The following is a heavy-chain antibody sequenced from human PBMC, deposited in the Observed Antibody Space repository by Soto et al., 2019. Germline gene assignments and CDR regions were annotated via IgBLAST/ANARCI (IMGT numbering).Heavy chain of an antibody. D-gene: IGHD4-17*01. CDR3: ARADYYNWFDP. Sequence: TVVGGTSVGYCGSCIRQHPGRGLEWIGFIYNSGSTNYNPSLKSRVTISIDTSQNHFSLKLSSVTAADTAVYYRARADYYNWFDPWGQRTLVT. CDR2: IYNSGST. V-gene: IGHV4-59*01. J-gene: IGHJ5*02. CDR1: GGTSVGYC.